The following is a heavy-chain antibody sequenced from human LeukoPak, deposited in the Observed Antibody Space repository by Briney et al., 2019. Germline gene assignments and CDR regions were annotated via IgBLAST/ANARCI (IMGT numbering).Heavy chain of an antibody. D-gene: IGHD6-6*01. CDR2: MNPNSGNT. CDR1: GYTFTSYD. Sequence: ASVTVSCKASGYTFTSYDINWVRQATGQGLEWMGWMNPNSGNTGYAKKFQGRVTMTRNTSINTAYMELSSLRSQDTAVYYCARGAYSSSAAYYYYYMDVWGKGTTVTVSS. V-gene: IGHV1-8*01. J-gene: IGHJ6*03. CDR3: ARGAYSSSAAYYYYYMDV.